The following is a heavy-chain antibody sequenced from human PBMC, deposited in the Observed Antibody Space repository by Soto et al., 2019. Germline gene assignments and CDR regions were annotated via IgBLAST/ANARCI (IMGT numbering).Heavy chain of an antibody. CDR2: INPSGGST. CDR3: ARDLAGDGYNYGMDV. D-gene: IGHD3-16*01. Sequence: ASVKVSCKASGYTFTGYYMHWVRQAPGQGLEWMGIINPSGGSTSYAQKFQGRVTMTRDTSTSTVYMELSSPRSEDTAVYYCARDLAGDGYNYGMDVWGQGTTVTVSS. CDR1: GYTFTGYY. V-gene: IGHV1-46*01. J-gene: IGHJ6*02.